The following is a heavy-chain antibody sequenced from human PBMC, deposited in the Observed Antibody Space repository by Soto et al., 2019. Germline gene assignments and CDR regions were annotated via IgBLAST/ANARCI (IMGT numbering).Heavy chain of an antibody. CDR2: IYYSGST. V-gene: IGHV4-59*01. Sequence: KTSETLFLTCTVSGGSISSYYWSWIRQPPGKGLEWIGYIYYSGSTNYNPSLKSRVTISVDTSKNQFSLKLSSVTAADTAVYYCAREDSSGCDYWGQGTLVTVSS. CDR1: GGSISSYY. J-gene: IGHJ4*02. CDR3: AREDSSGCDY. D-gene: IGHD6-19*01.